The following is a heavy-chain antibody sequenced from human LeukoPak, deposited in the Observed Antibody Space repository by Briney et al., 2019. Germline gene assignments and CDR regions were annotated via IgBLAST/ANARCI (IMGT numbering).Heavy chain of an antibody. J-gene: IGHJ4*02. Sequence: SETLSLTCTVSGGSISSSSYYWGWIRQPPGKGLEWIGSIYYSGSTYYNPSLKSRVTISVDTSKNQFSLKLSSVTAADTAVYYCARRLCSSTSCYTGYFDYWGQGTLVTVSS. V-gene: IGHV4-39*01. CDR2: IYYSGST. CDR3: ARRLCSSTSCYTGYFDY. CDR1: GGSISSSSYY. D-gene: IGHD2-2*02.